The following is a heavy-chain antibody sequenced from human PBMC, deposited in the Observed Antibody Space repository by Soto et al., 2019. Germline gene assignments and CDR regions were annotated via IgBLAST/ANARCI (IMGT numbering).Heavy chain of an antibody. V-gene: IGHV1-69*13. CDR1: GGTFSSYA. J-gene: IGHJ6*02. D-gene: IGHD5-18*01. CDR3: ARERGYSYSAQLYYDYYGMDV. Sequence: ASVTVSFKASGGTFSSYAIGGVRQPPGQGLAWMGGIIPIFGTANYAQKFQGRVTTTADESTITAYMELSSLRSEDTAMYYCARERGYSYSAQLYYDYYGMDVWGQGTTVTVSS. CDR2: IIPIFGTA.